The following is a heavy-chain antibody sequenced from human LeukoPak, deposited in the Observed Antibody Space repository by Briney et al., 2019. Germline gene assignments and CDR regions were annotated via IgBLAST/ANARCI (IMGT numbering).Heavy chain of an antibody. Sequence: GRSLRLSCAASGFTFSRYGMHWVRQAPGKGLEWVTAISYVGSNKYYADSVKGRFTISRDNSKNTLYVQMNSLRAEDTAVYYCAKALGAYYYDSSGYHGDAFDIWGQGTMVTVSS. J-gene: IGHJ3*02. CDR3: AKALGAYYYDSSGYHGDAFDI. CDR2: ISYVGSNK. CDR1: GFTFSRYG. V-gene: IGHV3-30*04. D-gene: IGHD3-22*01.